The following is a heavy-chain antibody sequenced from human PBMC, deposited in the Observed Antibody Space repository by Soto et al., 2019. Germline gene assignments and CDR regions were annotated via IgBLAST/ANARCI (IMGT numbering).Heavy chain of an antibody. CDR1: GYTFTSCY. CDR3: ARHYDSSGYPRYYFDY. V-gene: IGHV1-46*03. Sequence: ASVKVSCKASGYTFTSCYMHWVRQAPGQVLECMVIINPSGGITSYXXKFQGRVXXTRDTSTRTVXMQLRXVRSEDTAVYYCARHYDSSGYPRYYFDYXXQ. D-gene: IGHD3-22*01. J-gene: IGHJ4*01. CDR2: INPSGGIT.